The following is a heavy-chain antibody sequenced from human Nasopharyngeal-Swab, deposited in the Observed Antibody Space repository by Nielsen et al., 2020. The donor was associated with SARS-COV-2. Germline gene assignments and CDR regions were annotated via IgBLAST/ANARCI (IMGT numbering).Heavy chain of an antibody. Sequence: SETLSLTCTVSGGSISSYYWSWIRQPPGKGLEWIGYIYYSGSTNYNPSLKSRVTISVDKSKNQFSLKLSSVTAADTAVYYCARRGGDYAFDYWGQGTLVTVSS. CDR1: GGSISSYY. V-gene: IGHV4-59*12. J-gene: IGHJ4*02. CDR2: IYYSGST. D-gene: IGHD4-17*01. CDR3: ARRGGDYAFDY.